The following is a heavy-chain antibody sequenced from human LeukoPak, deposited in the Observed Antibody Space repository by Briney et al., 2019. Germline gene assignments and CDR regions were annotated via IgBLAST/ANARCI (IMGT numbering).Heavy chain of an antibody. CDR3: AKDVAKSGYGGYYYYMDV. CDR1: GFTFSSNS. Sequence: GGSLRLACAAAGFTFSSNSMEWVRQAPGKVLEWVSSIRSSSSYIYYADSVKGRITISRDNSKNSPYLQMNSLRTEDTALYYCAKDVAKSGYGGYYYYMDVWGKGTTVSIPS. D-gene: IGHD5-12*01. J-gene: IGHJ6*03. CDR2: IRSSSSYI. V-gene: IGHV3-21*04.